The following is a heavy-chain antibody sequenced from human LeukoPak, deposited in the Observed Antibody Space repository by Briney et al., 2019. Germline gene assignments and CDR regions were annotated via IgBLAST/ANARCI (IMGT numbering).Heavy chain of an antibody. CDR1: GFTFSNSA. CDR2: LSGSGITT. J-gene: IGHJ4*01. CDR3: AKGIYSSGWSYFDY. Sequence: GGSLRLSCTASGFTFSNSAMSWVRQAPGKGLEWVSTLSGSGITTYYADSVKGRFTISRDNSKNTLYLQMNSLRAEDTAVYYRAKGIYSSGWSYFDYWGHGTLVTVSS. V-gene: IGHV3-23*01. D-gene: IGHD6-19*01.